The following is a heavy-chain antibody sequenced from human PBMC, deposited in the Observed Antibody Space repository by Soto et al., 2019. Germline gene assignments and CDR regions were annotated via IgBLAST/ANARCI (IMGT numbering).Heavy chain of an antibody. V-gene: IGHV3-9*01. CDR1: GFTFDDYA. CDR2: ISWNSGSI. D-gene: IGHD6-19*01. J-gene: IGHJ4*02. CDR3: AKDSNSGWYLTVGNFDY. Sequence: EVQLVESGGGLVQPGRSLRLSCAASGFTFDDYAMHWVRQAPGKGLERVSGISWNSGSIGYADSVKGRSTISRDNAKNSLYLQMNSLRAEDTALYYCAKDSNSGWYLTVGNFDYWGQGTLVTVSS.